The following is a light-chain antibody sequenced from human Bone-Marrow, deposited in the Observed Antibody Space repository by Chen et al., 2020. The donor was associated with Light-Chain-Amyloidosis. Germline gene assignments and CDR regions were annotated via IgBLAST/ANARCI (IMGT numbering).Light chain of an antibody. CDR3: EAWDSSLSAVV. CDR1: NSNIASNY. Sequence: QSVFTQPPSVPAAPGQQVTIPCSGSNSNIASNYVSWYQQLPGAAPKLLIYDIDNRPSGIPDRVSGSKSGTSATLGITGRQTGDEADYYCEAWDSSLSAVVFGGGTKLTVL. V-gene: IGLV1-51*01. CDR2: DID. J-gene: IGLJ2*01.